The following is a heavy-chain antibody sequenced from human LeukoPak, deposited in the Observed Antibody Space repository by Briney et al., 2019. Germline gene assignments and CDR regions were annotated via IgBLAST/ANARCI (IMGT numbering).Heavy chain of an antibody. CDR1: GFTFSTYS. CDR2: ISISSSTI. J-gene: IGHJ6*03. D-gene: IGHD3-22*01. V-gene: IGHV3-48*01. CDR3: ARVVMGLWRGDDYMDV. Sequence: PGGSLRLSCAASGFTFSTYSMNWVRQAPGKGLEWVSYISISSSTIYYADSVKGRFTISRDNAKDSLYLQMNSLRAEDTAVYYCARVVMGLWRGDDYMDVWGKGTTVAVSS.